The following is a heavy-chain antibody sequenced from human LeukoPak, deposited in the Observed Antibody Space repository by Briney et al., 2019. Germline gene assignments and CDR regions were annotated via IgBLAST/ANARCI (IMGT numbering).Heavy chain of an antibody. CDR3: ARQLRSLGFDY. CDR1: GFTVRNNY. Sequence: GGSLRLSCAASGFTVRNNYMSWVRQAPGKGLEWVSSISSSSSYIYYADSVKGRFTISRDNAKNSLYLQMNSLRAEDTAVYYCARQLRSLGFDYWGQGTLVTVSS. V-gene: IGHV3-21*01. J-gene: IGHJ4*02. D-gene: IGHD4-17*01. CDR2: ISSSSSYI.